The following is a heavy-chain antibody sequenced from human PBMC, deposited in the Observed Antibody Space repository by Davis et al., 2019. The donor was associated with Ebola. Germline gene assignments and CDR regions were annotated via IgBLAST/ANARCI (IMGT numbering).Heavy chain of an antibody. CDR1: GGSISSYY. CDR3: ASTMGYLDAFDI. D-gene: IGHD5-12*01. Sequence: PRGSLRLSCTVSGGSISSYYWSWIRQPPGKGLEWIGYIYYSGSTNYNPSLKSRVTISVDTSKNQFSLKLSSVTAADTAVYYCASTMGYLDAFDIWGQGTMVTVSS. J-gene: IGHJ3*02. CDR2: IYYSGST. V-gene: IGHV4-59*01.